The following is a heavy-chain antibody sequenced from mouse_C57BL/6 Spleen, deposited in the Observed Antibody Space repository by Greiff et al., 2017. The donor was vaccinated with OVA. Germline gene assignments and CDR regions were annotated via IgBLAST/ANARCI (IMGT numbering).Heavy chain of an antibody. V-gene: IGHV1-64*01. CDR3: ARSGDRDYFDV. D-gene: IGHD3-3*01. Sequence: QVQLQQSGAELVKPGASVKLSCKASGYTFTSYWMHWVKQRPGQGLEWIGMIHPDSGSTNYNEKFKSKATLTVDKSSSTAYLQLSSLTSEDSAFYYCARSGDRDYFDVWGTGTTVTVSS. CDR1: GYTFTSYW. CDR2: IHPDSGST. J-gene: IGHJ1*03.